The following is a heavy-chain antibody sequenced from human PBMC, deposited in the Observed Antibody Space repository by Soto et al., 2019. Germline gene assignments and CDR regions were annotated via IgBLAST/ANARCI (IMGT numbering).Heavy chain of an antibody. D-gene: IGHD1-7*01. CDR2: IYSGGST. CDR1: GFTVSSNY. Sequence: GGSLRLSCAASGFTVSSNYMSWVRQAPGKGLEWVSVIYSGGSTYYADSVKGRFTISRDNSKNTLYLQMNSLRAEDTAVYYCARVLSFNWNYGNWFDPWGQGTLVTVSS. J-gene: IGHJ5*02. V-gene: IGHV3-66*01. CDR3: ARVLSFNWNYGNWFDP.